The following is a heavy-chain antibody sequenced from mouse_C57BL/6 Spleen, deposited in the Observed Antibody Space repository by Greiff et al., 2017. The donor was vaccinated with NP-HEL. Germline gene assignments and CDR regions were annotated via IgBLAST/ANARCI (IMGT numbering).Heavy chain of an antibody. V-gene: IGHV1-80*01. D-gene: IGHD1-1*01. CDR1: GYAFSSYW. Sequence: QVQLQQSGAELVKPGASVKISCKASGYAFSSYWMNWVKQRPGKGLEWIGQIYPGDGDTNYNGKFKGKATLTADKSSSTAYMQLSSLTSEDSAVYFCARFSTTVVARRYFDVWGTGTTVTVSS. CDR2: IYPGDGDT. J-gene: IGHJ1*03. CDR3: ARFSTTVVARRYFDV.